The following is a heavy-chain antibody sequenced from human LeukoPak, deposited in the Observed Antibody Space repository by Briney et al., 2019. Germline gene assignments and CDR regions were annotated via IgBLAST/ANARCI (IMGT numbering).Heavy chain of an antibody. CDR1: GYSFTSYW. Sequence: GESLKISCKGAGYSFTSYWISWVRQMPGKGLEWMGRIDPSDSYTNYSPSFQGHVTISADKSIGTAYLQWSSLRASDTAMYYCAGTIVRGTGLFDYWGQGTLVTVSS. V-gene: IGHV5-10-1*01. D-gene: IGHD3-10*01. CDR3: AGTIVRGTGLFDY. CDR2: IDPSDSYT. J-gene: IGHJ4*02.